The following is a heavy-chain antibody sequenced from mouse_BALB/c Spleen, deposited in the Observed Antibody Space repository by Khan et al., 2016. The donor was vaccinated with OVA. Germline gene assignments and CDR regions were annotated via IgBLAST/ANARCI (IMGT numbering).Heavy chain of an antibody. J-gene: IGHJ4*01. Sequence: EVKLLESGPGLVKPSQSLSLTCPVTGYSITSDYAWNWIRQFPGNKLEWMGYISYIGSTNYNPSLKSRISITRDTSKNQFFLQLNSVTTEDTAAYYCASDGSRYNYAMDYWGQGTSVTVSS. V-gene: IGHV3-2*02. CDR2: ISYIGST. CDR1: GYSITSDYA. CDR3: ASDGSRYNYAMDY. D-gene: IGHD2-3*01.